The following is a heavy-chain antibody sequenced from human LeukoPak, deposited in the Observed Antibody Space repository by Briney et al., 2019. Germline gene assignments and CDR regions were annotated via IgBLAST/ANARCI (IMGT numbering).Heavy chain of an antibody. CDR3: AKVSPHCSSTSCYPPAPLWYFDL. J-gene: IGHJ2*01. V-gene: IGHV3-23*01. Sequence: PGGSLRLSCAASGFTFSSYAMSWVRQAPGKGLEWVSAISGSGGSTYYADSVKGRFTISRDNSKNTLYLQMNSLRAEDTAVYYCAKVSPHCSSTSCYPPAPLWYFDLWGRGTLVTVSS. CDR1: GFTFSSYA. D-gene: IGHD2-2*01. CDR2: ISGSGGST.